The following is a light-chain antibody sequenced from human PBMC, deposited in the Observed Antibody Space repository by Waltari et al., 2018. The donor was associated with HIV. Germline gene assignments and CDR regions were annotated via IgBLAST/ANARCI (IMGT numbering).Light chain of an antibody. Sequence: QSALTQPASVSGSPGQSITISCTGTSSDVGAYDYVSRYQQHPGKVPKLLIYDVYNRPSRISNRFSGSKSGNTASLTISGLQAEDEAHYYCASFTSGRLNVFGTGTKVTVL. J-gene: IGLJ1*01. CDR2: DVY. CDR1: SSDVGAYDY. V-gene: IGLV2-14*03. CDR3: ASFTSGRLNV.